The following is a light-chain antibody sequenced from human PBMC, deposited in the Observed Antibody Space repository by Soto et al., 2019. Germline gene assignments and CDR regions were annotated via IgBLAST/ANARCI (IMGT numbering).Light chain of an antibody. CDR3: QQYDSYSWT. CDR1: QRISTW. Sequence: DIPMTQSPSTLSASVGDGVTITCRASQRISTWLAWYQQKPGKAPKLLISDASSLATGVPSRFSGSGSGTEFTLTISSLQPDDFATYYCQQYDSYSWTFGQGPKVDI. CDR2: DAS. V-gene: IGKV1-5*01. J-gene: IGKJ1*01.